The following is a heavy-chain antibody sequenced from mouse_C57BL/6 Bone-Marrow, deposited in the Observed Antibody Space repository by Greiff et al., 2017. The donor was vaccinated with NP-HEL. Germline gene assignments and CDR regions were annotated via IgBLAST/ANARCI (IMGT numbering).Heavy chain of an antibody. J-gene: IGHJ3*01. D-gene: IGHD2-5*01. CDR3: ARGSNYGLFAY. CDR1: GYTFTSYW. CDR2: IDPSDSET. Sequence: QVQLQQPGAELVRPGSSVKLSCKASGYTFTSYWMHWVKQRPIQGLEWIGNIDPSDSETHYNQKFKDKATLTVDKSSSTAYMQLSSLTSEDSAVYSCARGSNYGLFAYWGQGTLVTVSA. V-gene: IGHV1-52*01.